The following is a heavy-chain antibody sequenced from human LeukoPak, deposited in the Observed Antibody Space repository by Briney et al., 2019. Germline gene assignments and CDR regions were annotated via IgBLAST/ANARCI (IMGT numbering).Heavy chain of an antibody. V-gene: IGHV4-39*01. CDR1: GGSISSSSYY. J-gene: IGHJ5*02. CDR3: ARQSSTMVRGINWFDP. Sequence: KPSETLSLTCTVSGGSISSSSYYWGWIRQPPGKGLEWIGSIFYSGSTYYNPSLQSRVTISVDTSKNQFSLKLSSVTAADTAVYYCARQSSTMVRGINWFDPWGQGTLVTVSS. CDR2: IFYSGST. D-gene: IGHD3-10*01.